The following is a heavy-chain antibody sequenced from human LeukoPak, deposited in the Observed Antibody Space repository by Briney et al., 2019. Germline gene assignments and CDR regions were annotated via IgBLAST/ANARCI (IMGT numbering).Heavy chain of an antibody. J-gene: IGHJ4*02. CDR2: IYTSGGI. Sequence: PSETLSLTCTVSGGSINSYYWSWIRQPAGKGLEWLGLIYTSGGINYNSSLKSRLTISVDTSKNQFSLELRSVTAADTAVYYCARDLGGGSPGWGQGTLVTVSS. CDR1: GGSINSYY. V-gene: IGHV4-4*07. D-gene: IGHD2-15*01. CDR3: ARDLGGGSPG.